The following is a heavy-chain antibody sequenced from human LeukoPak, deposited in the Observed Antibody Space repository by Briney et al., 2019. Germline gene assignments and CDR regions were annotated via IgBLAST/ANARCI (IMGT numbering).Heavy chain of an antibody. V-gene: IGHV5-51*01. Sequence: GESLKISCKGSGYSFTNYWLGWVRQMPGKGLEWMGIINPADSNTRYSPSFQGQVTISADKSISTAYLQWSSLQASDTAMYYCARLYSGSDWWGQGTQVTVSS. CDR1: GYSFTNYW. D-gene: IGHD5-12*01. J-gene: IGHJ4*02. CDR2: INPADSNT. CDR3: ARLYSGSDW.